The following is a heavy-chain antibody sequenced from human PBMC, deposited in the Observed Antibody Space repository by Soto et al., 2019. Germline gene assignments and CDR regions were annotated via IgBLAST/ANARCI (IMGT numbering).Heavy chain of an antibody. V-gene: IGHV1-18*01. Sequence: QVQLVQPGAEVKKPGASVKVSCKASGYTFTSYGISWVRQAPGQGLEWMGWISAYNGNTNYAQKLQGRVTMTTDTSTSTAYMELRSLRSDDTAVYYCARDRNPISARNRDYGMDVWGQGTTVTVSS. CDR1: GYTFTSYG. CDR2: ISAYNGNT. D-gene: IGHD3-10*01. J-gene: IGHJ6*02. CDR3: ARDRNPISARNRDYGMDV.